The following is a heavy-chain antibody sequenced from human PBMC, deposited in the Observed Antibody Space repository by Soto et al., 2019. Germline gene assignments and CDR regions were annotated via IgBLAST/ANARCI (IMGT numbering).Heavy chain of an antibody. CDR2: IKPDGSEE. CDR1: GFTFSNYW. J-gene: IGHJ5*02. V-gene: IGHV3-7*01. Sequence: EVHLMESGGGLVQPGGSLRLSCAASGFTFSNYWMSWVRQAPGKGLAWVASIKPDGSEEYYVDSVKGRFTISRDNAQKSLFLQMNSLRAEDPAVYYCARRGQKRGSYASWGQGTLVTVSS. D-gene: IGHD1-26*01. CDR3: ARRGQKRGSYAS.